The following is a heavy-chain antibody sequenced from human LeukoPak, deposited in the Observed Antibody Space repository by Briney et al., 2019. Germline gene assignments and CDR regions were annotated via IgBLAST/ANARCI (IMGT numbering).Heavy chain of an antibody. CDR1: GFIFSSYN. J-gene: IGHJ6*03. V-gene: IGHV3-48*01. CDR3: ARVKTGNWLSRGYYYMDV. Sequence: GGSLRLSCVASGFIFSSYNMIWVRQPPGKGLEWISYIGTSSGSMYYANSAKGRFTITRDNAKNSLYLQMSSLRAEDTAVYYCARVKTGNWLSRGYYYMDVWGKGTTVTVSS. D-gene: IGHD1-1*01. CDR2: IGTSSGSM.